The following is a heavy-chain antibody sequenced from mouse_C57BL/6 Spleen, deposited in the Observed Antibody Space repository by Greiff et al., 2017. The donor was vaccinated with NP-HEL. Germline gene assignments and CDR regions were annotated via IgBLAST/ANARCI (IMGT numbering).Heavy chain of an antibody. CDR2: ISSGGDYI. CDR1: GFTFSSYA. CDR3: TRDDSSGYAMDY. J-gene: IGHJ4*01. D-gene: IGHD3-2*02. V-gene: IGHV5-9-1*02. Sequence: EVNVVESGEGLVKPGGSLKLSCAASGFTFSSYAMSWVRQTPEKRLEWVAYISSGGDYIYYADTVKGRFTISRDNARNTLYLQMSSLKSEDTAMYYCTRDDSSGYAMDYWGQGTSVTVSS.